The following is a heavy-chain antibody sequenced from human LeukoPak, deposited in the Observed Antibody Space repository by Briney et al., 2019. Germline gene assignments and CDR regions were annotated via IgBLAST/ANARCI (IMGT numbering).Heavy chain of an antibody. D-gene: IGHD4-17*01. CDR3: ARGHTAVTRHFDF. CDR1: GFTFTAYS. Sequence: GGSLRLSCEASGFTFTAYSMTWVCQAPGKGLEWVSIISSGSSAIFSADALKGRFTISRDDAKNLLYLDMNSLRAEDTAVYYCARGHTAVTRHFDFWGQGTLVTVSS. J-gene: IGHJ4*02. V-gene: IGHV3-21*01. CDR2: ISSGSSAI.